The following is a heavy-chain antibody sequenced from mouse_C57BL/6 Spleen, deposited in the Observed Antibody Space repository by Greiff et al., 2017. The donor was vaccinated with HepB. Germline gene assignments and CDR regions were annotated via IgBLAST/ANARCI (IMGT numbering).Heavy chain of an antibody. V-gene: IGHV1-50*01. CDR2: IDPSDSYT. D-gene: IGHD2-4*01. J-gene: IGHJ4*01. Sequence: QVQLQQPGGELVKPGASVKLSCKASGYTFTSYWMQWVKQRPGQGLEWIGEIDPSDSYTNYNQKFKGKATLTVDTSSSTAYMQLSSLTSEDSAVYYCARLGYDYDGGAMDYWGQGTSVTVSS. CDR3: ARLGYDYDGGAMDY. CDR1: GYTFTSYW.